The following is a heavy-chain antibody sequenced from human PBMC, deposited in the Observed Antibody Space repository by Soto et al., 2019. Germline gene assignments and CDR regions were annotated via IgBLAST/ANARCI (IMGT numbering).Heavy chain of an antibody. CDR1: GYTFTGYY. D-gene: IGHD3-10*01. V-gene: IGHV1-2*04. J-gene: IGHJ5*02. CDR3: AREMFGYYGSGDNWFDP. CDR2: INPNSGGT. Sequence: QVQLVQSGAEVKKPGASVKVSCKASGYTFTGYYMHWVRQAPGQGLEWMGWINPNSGGTNYAQKFQGWVTMTRDTSISTAYMELSRLRSDDTAVYYCAREMFGYYGSGDNWFDPWGQGTLVTVSS.